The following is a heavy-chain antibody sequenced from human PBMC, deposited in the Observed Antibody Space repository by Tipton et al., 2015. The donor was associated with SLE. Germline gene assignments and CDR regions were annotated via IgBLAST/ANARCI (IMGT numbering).Heavy chain of an antibody. D-gene: IGHD2-2*01. CDR2: INHSEST. CDR3: ARCSTRHYYYYYMDV. CDR1: GGSFSGYY. Sequence: TLSLTCAVYGGSFSGYYWSWIRQPPGKGLEWIGEINHSESTNYNPSLKSRVTISVDTSKNQFSLKLSSVTAADTAVYYCARCSTRHYYYYYMDVWGKGTTVTVSS. J-gene: IGHJ6*03. V-gene: IGHV4-34*01.